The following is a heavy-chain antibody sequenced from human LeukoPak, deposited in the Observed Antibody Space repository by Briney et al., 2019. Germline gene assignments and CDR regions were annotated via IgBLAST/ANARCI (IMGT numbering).Heavy chain of an antibody. CDR3: AKDVTRFLEWLFDY. D-gene: IGHD3-3*01. Sequence: GVSLRLSCAASGFTFSIYAMSWVRHAPGKGLEGVSAIGGSGGSTYYADSVKGRFTISRDNSKNTLYLQMKSMSGEDTAVYYCAKDVTRFLEWLFDYWGQGTLVTVSS. CDR2: IGGSGGST. J-gene: IGHJ4*02. V-gene: IGHV3-23*01. CDR1: GFTFSIYA.